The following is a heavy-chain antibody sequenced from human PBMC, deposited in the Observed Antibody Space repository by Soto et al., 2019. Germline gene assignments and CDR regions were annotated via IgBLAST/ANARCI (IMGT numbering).Heavy chain of an antibody. V-gene: IGHV1-18*01. CDR2: ISPYNGDS. D-gene: IGHD1-26*01. CDR1: GYTFTSYG. J-gene: IGHJ4*02. Sequence: ASVKVSCKASGYTFTSYGINWVRQAPGQGLEWMGWISPYNGDSNYAQRFQDRVTMTTDTSTSTAYMELRSLRSDDTAVYYCARPQWETKAQRFTLWGQGTLVTVSS. CDR3: ARPQWETKAQRFTL.